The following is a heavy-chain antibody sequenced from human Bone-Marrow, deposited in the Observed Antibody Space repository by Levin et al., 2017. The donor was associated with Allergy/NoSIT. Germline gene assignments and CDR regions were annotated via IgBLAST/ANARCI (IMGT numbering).Heavy chain of an antibody. CDR3: ARDQFRRATIGARWFDP. CDR2: IKEDGSEK. CDR1: GFTFSNSW. J-gene: IGHJ5*02. Sequence: LSLTCAASGFTFSNSWMSWVRQAPGKGLESVANIKEDGSEKYYVDSVKGRFTISRDNAKNSLFVQMNSLRVEDTAVYYCARDQFRRATIGARWFDPWGQGTLVTVFS. V-gene: IGHV3-7*01. D-gene: IGHD5-24*01.